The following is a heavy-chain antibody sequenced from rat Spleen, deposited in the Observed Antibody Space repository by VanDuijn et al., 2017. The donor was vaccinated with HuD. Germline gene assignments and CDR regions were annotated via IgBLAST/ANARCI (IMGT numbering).Heavy chain of an antibody. CDR1: GFSFSDDY. J-gene: IGHJ4*01. D-gene: IGHD1-12*02. CDR2: ITNSGGSI. V-gene: IGHV5-20*01. Sequence: EVQLVESGGGLVQPGRSLKLSCAASGFSFSDDYMAWVRQAPTKGLEWVASITNSGGSISYRDSVKGRFTISRDNAKSTLFLQMDSLRSEDTATYYCATDGYYDGTYYSVYVMDAWGQGASVTVSS. CDR3: ATDGYYDGTYYSVYVMDA.